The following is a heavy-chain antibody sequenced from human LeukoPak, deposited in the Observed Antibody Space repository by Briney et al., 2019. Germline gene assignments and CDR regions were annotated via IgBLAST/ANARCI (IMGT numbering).Heavy chain of an antibody. V-gene: IGHV4-34*01. Sequence: SETLSLTCAVYGGSFSGYYWSWIRQPPGKGLEWIGEINHSGSTNYNPSLKSRVTISVDKSKNQFSLKLSSVTAADTAVYYCARELSSGMYFDYWGQGTLVTVSS. D-gene: IGHD3-22*01. J-gene: IGHJ4*02. CDR3: ARELSSGMYFDY. CDR1: GGSFSGYY. CDR2: INHSGST.